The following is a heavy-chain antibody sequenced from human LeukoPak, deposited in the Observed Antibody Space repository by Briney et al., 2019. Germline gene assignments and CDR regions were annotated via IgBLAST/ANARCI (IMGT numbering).Heavy chain of an antibody. CDR1: GFTFNTFG. D-gene: IGHD5-18*01. Sequence: GRSLRLSCATSGFTFNTFGMHWVRQAPGKGLEWVSYITGSATTTYYADSVKGRFTISRDNGKNSLYLQMNSLRAEDTSVYYCARDVGYRSWFDPWGQGTLVIVSS. CDR3: ARDVGYRSWFDP. CDR2: ITGSATTT. V-gene: IGHV3-48*01. J-gene: IGHJ5*02.